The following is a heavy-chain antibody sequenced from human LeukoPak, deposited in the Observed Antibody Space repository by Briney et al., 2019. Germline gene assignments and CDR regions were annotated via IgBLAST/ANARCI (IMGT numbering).Heavy chain of an antibody. D-gene: IGHD3-22*01. Sequence: SETLSLTCTVSGGSITSGDYYWSWIRQPPGKGLEWIAYMYYSGSTYYNPSLKSRVTMSADTSKNQFSLKLSSVTAADTAVYYCARPYYYDSRIDPWGQGALVTVSS. CDR3: ARPYYYDSRIDP. V-gene: IGHV4-30-4*01. CDR1: GGSITSGDYY. CDR2: MYYSGST. J-gene: IGHJ5*02.